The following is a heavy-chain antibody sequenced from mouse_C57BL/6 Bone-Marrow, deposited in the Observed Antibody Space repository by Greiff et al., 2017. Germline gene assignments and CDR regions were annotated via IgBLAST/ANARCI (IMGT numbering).Heavy chain of an antibody. V-gene: IGHV1-81*01. CDR2: IYPRSGNT. CDR1: GYTFTSYG. CDR3: AREDYGNYDYYAMDY. Sequence: QVQLQQSGAELARPGASVKLSCKASGYTFTSYGISWVKQRTGQGLEWIGEIYPRSGNTYYNEKFKGKATLTADKSSSTAYMELRSLTSEDSAVYFCAREDYGNYDYYAMDYWGQGTSVTVSS. D-gene: IGHD2-1*01. J-gene: IGHJ4*01.